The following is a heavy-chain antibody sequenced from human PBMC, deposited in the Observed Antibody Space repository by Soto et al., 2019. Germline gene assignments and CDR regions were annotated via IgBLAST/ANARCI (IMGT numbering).Heavy chain of an antibody. V-gene: IGHV3-66*01. J-gene: IGHJ4*02. CDR3: ATRMTTAPY. Sequence: VRLVQSGGGLVQPGGSLRLSCAASLFIVSDNYMSWVRQAPGKGLEWVSLIYSGGGTDYAESVKGRFTISRDNSKNTLYLQMNSLKAEGTVIYYCATRMTTAPYWGQGAVVTVSS. D-gene: IGHD4-17*01. CDR2: IYSGGGT. CDR1: LFIVSDNY.